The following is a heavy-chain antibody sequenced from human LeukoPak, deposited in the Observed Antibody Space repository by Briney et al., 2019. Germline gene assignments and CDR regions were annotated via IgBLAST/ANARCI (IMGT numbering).Heavy chain of an antibody. D-gene: IGHD2-2*01. V-gene: IGHV3-49*04. CDR1: GFNFGGYA. Sequence: PGRSQRLSYTASGFNFGGYAINWVRQAPRQGLEWVGFIRSKALYGTREYAASVEGRFAISRDDSNSIAYLQMITLRIEDTAVYYCAIYNVNYYALDYWGQGTLVTVSS. CDR3: AIYNVNYYALDY. J-gene: IGHJ4*02. CDR2: IRSKALYGTR.